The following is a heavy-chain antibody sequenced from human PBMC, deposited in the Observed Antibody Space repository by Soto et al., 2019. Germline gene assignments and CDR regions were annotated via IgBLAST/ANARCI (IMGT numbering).Heavy chain of an antibody. V-gene: IGHV3-30*03. CDR3: ARDDSSGYPDY. D-gene: IGHD3-22*01. CDR2: ISYDGSNI. J-gene: IGHJ4*02. Sequence: PGGSLRLSCAASGFTFSSYGMHWVRQAPGKGLEWVAVISYDGSNIYYADSLKGRFTISRDNAKNSLYLQMNSLRAEDTAVYYCARDDSSGYPDYWGQGTLVTVSS. CDR1: GFTFSSYG.